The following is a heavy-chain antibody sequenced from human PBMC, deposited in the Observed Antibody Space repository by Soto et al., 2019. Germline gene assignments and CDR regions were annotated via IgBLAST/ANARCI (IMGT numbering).Heavy chain of an antibody. CDR3: ARGARGGSGSPASYYYAGLDV. D-gene: IGHD3-10*01. CDR1: GFTFSSYA. J-gene: IGHJ6*02. V-gene: IGHV3-23*01. CDR2: VSAGGDMT. Sequence: DVHLLESGGHLVQPGGSLRLSCAASGFTFSSYAMSWVRQAPGKGLEWVSSVSAGGDMTYYSDSVKGRFTISRDNSNNALFLQMNSLRIEDTALYYCARGARGGSGSPASYYYAGLDVWGQGTTVTVS.